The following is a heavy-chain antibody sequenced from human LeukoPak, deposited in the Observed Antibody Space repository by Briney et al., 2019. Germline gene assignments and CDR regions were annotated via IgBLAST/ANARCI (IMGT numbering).Heavy chain of an antibody. CDR1: GFTFSNYW. CDR3: ARGVNWWYFDL. D-gene: IGHD1-1*01. Sequence: GGSLRLSCEGSGFTFSNYWMSWVRQAPGKGLEWVANIQQHGSETYYGDSVKGRFTISRDNAKNSLYLQMNSLRAEDTAVYYCARGVNWWYFDLWGRGTLVTVSS. V-gene: IGHV3-7*01. J-gene: IGHJ2*01. CDR2: IQQHGSET.